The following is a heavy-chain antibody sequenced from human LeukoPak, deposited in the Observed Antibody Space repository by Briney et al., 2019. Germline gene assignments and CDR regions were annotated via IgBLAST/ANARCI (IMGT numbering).Heavy chain of an antibody. CDR2: INTDGNSP. D-gene: IGHD3-10*01. CDR3: ASTPTSMVRGVMAIDY. V-gene: IGHV3-74*01. CDR1: GFTFSNYW. Sequence: GGSLRLSCAASGFTFSNYWMHWVRQTPGKGLVWVARINTDGNSPTYADSVKGRFTISRDNAKSTLYLQMNSLRAEDTAVYYCASTPTSMVRGVMAIDYWGQGTLVTVSS. J-gene: IGHJ4*02.